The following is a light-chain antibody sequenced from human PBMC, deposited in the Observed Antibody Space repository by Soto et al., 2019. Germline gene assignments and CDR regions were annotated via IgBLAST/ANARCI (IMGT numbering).Light chain of an antibody. V-gene: IGKV1-17*03. Sequence: DIQMTQSPSAMSASVGDKVTITCRASQDISNYLAWFQQKPGKVPKRLIYDASSLQTGVPSRFSGSGSGTEFTLTISSLQPDDFATYYCQQYNSYSTFGQGTKVDIK. J-gene: IGKJ1*01. CDR3: QQYNSYST. CDR2: DAS. CDR1: QDISNY.